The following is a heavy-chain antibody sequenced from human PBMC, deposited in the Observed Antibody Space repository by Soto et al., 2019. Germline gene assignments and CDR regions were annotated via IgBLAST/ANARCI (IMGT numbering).Heavy chain of an antibody. D-gene: IGHD3-16*02. CDR2: IIGDGNEI. CDR1: GFTFSSHW. J-gene: IGHJ4*02. Sequence: EVQLAESGGGLVQPGGSLRLSCAASGFTFSSHWMHWVRQAPGKGLVWVSRIIGDGNEITYADSVKGRFTISRDNAKNTVIRKMSSLRDEDTAVYYCVRGHVRGNDRHFDYWGQGTLVTVSS. V-gene: IGHV3-74*01. CDR3: VRGHVRGNDRHFDY.